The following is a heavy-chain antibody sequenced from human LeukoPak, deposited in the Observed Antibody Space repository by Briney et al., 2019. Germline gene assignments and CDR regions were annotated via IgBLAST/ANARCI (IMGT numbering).Heavy chain of an antibody. CDR3: ARDPGARAWDGFDI. CDR2: ITSSSSTI. J-gene: IGHJ3*02. V-gene: IGHV3-48*01. D-gene: IGHD1-26*01. CDR1: GCNFSSYN. Sequence: GGSLRLSCAASGCNFSSYNMNWVRQAPGKGLEWVSFITSSSSTIYYADSVKGRFTISRDNAKNSLCLQMNSLRGEDTAVYYCARDPGARAWDGFDIWGQGTMVTVSS.